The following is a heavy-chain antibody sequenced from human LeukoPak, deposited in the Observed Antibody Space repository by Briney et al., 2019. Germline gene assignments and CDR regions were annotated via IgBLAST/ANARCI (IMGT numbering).Heavy chain of an antibody. V-gene: IGHV3-48*01. CDR1: GFSFSRYS. D-gene: IGHD3-9*01. Sequence: GESLRLSCAASGFSFSRYSMKWVRQAPGKGLEWVSYISDSSAMYYADSVRGRFTISRDNAKNSLFLQMSSLRAEDTGVYYCALLPTYYDILTDWGQGTLVTVSS. J-gene: IGHJ4*02. CDR2: ISDSSAM. CDR3: ALLPTYYDILTD.